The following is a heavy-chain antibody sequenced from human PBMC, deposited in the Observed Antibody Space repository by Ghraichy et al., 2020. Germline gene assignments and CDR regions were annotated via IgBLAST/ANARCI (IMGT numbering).Heavy chain of an antibody. CDR1: GFIFSNYG. Sequence: LSLTCAGSGFIFSNYGMHWVRQAPGKGLEWVAVISFDGSNTYYVDSVKGRFTISRDNSKNTLYLQMNSLRPEDTAVYYCAKEAVDYGDGFVWGQGTLVTVSS. D-gene: IGHD4-17*01. V-gene: IGHV3-30*18. CDR2: ISFDGSNT. J-gene: IGHJ1*01. CDR3: AKEAVDYGDGFV.